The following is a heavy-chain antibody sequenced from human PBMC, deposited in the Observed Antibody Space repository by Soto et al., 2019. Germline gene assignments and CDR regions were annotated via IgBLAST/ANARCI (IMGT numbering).Heavy chain of an antibody. J-gene: IGHJ2*01. V-gene: IGHV3-48*02. CDR3: ARAWYSSGWTNWYFDL. CDR1: GFTFSSYH. D-gene: IGHD6-19*01. CDR2: ISSSNSAI. Sequence: GGSLRLSCAASGFTFSSYHMNWVRQAPGKGLEWISYISSSNSAIYYAGSVKGRFTNSRDNPKNSLYLQMNSLTDEDTAVYYCARAWYSSGWTNWYFDLWGRGTLVTVS.